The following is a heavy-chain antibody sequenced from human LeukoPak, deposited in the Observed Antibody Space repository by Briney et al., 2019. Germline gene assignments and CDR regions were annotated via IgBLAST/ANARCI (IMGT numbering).Heavy chain of an antibody. CDR2: INHSGST. D-gene: IGHD2-2*01. J-gene: IGHJ5*02. CDR3: ARADCSSTSCYVYNWFDP. Sequence: SETLSLTCAVYGGSFSGYYWSWIRQPPGKGLEWIGEINHSGSTNYNPSLKSRVTISVDTSKNQFSLKLSSATAADTAVYYCARADCSSTSCYVYNWFDPWGQGTLVTVSS. CDR1: GGSFSGYY. V-gene: IGHV4-34*01.